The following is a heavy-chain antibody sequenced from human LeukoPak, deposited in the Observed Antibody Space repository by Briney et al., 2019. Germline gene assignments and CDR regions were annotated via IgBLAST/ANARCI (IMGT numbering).Heavy chain of an antibody. CDR2: SSSDGGST. CDR3: VSYGMDV. Sequence: GGSLRLSCAASGFTFSMYAMHWVRQAPGKGLEYVSASSSDGGSTYYANSVKGRFTISRDNSKNTLYLQMGSLRAEDMAVYYCVSYGMDVWGQGTTVTVSS. CDR1: GFTFSMYA. V-gene: IGHV3-64*01. J-gene: IGHJ6*02.